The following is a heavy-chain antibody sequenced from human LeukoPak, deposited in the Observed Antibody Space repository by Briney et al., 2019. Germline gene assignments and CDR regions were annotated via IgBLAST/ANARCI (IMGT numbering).Heavy chain of an antibody. D-gene: IGHD6-6*01. CDR2: IYYSGST. Sequence: PSETLSLTCTVSGGSISSGGYYWSWIRQHPGKGLEWIGYIYYSGSTYYNPFLKSRVTISVDTSKNQFSLKLSSVTAADTAVYYCARVTRPQKTYYFDYWGQGTLVTVSS. CDR3: ARVTRPQKTYYFDY. V-gene: IGHV4-31*03. J-gene: IGHJ4*02. CDR1: GGSISSGGYY.